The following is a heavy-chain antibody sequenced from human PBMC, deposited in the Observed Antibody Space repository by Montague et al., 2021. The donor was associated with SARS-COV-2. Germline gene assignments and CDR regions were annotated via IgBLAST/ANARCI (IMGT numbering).Heavy chain of an antibody. CDR3: TSGREGNYNVMDV. D-gene: IGHD1-1*01. J-gene: IGHJ6*02. CDR1: GDSVSSNSAT. Sequence: CAISGDSVSSNSATWNWVRQSPSRGLEWLGRTYYRSKWYNDYAXXXRGRVTINPDTSKNQFSLRLNSVTPEDTAIYYCTSGREGNYNVMDVWGQGTTVTVS. CDR2: TYYRSKWYN. V-gene: IGHV6-1*01.